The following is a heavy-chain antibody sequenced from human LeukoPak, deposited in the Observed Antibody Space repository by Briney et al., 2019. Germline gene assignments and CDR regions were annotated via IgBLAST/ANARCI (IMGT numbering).Heavy chain of an antibody. V-gene: IGHV3-33*08. CDR1: GFTFSSYG. Sequence: PGRSLRLSCAASGFTFSSYGMYWVRQAPGKGLEWVAVIWYGGSNKYYADSVKGRFTISRDNSKNTLYLQMNSLRAEDTAVYYCARDETVTTLVSYYYYGMDVWGQGTTVTVSS. D-gene: IGHD4-23*01. CDR2: IWYGGSNK. CDR3: ARDETVTTLVSYYYYGMDV. J-gene: IGHJ6*02.